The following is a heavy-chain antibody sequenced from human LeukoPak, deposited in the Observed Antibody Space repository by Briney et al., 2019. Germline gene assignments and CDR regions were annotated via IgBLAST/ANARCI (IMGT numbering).Heavy chain of an antibody. CDR3: PRQSYASGWNPFDY. Sequence: GGSLRLSCAASGFTFNNYAISWVRQAPGKGLEWVSTISGGGITTYYADSAKGRFTISRDNSKNTMFLQMNSLRADDTAVYYCPRQSYASGWNPFDYWGQGILVTVSS. V-gene: IGHV3-23*01. J-gene: IGHJ4*02. CDR2: ISGGGITT. CDR1: GFTFNNYA. D-gene: IGHD6-19*01.